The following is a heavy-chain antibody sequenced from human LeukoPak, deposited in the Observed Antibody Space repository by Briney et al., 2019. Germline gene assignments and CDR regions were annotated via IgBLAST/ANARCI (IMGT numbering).Heavy chain of an antibody. CDR1: GFTFSSYW. CDR2: INGDGRNI. D-gene: IGHD5-24*01. Sequence: GGSLRLSCVASGFTFSSYWMHWVRQDPRKGLVWVSRINGDGRNINYADSVRGRFTISRDNSKNTLYLQMNSLRAEDTAVYYCANVNPRGVATMIFDYWGQGTLVTVSS. J-gene: IGHJ4*02. CDR3: ANVNPRGVATMIFDY. V-gene: IGHV3-74*01.